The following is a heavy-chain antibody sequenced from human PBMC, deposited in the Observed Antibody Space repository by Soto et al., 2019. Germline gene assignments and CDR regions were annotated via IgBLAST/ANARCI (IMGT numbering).Heavy chain of an antibody. CDR1: GYTFTSYG. V-gene: IGHV1-18*01. J-gene: IGHJ5*02. CDR3: ARDWIGGYPGGWFEP. D-gene: IGHD5-12*01. Sequence: ASVKVSCKASGYTFTSYGISWVRQAPGQGLEWMGWISAYNGNTNYAQKLQGRVTMTTDTSTSTAYMELRSLRSDDTAVYYCARDWIGGYPGGWFEPWGQGTRVTVS. CDR2: ISAYNGNT.